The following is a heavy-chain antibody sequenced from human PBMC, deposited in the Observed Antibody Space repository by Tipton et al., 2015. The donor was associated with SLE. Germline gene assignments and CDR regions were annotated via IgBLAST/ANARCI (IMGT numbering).Heavy chain of an antibody. V-gene: IGHV4-31*02. CDR2: VYYIGST. D-gene: IGHD3-22*01. CDR1: GGSISSRGFY. CDR3: TRLGMIGAAFDI. Sequence: LRLSCTVSGGSISSRGFYWSWIRQHPVRGLEWIGYVYYIGSTYYSPSLNGRVTISLDTSENQFSLMLTSVTAADTAVYYCTRLGMIGAAFDIWGQGTMFTVSS. J-gene: IGHJ3*02.